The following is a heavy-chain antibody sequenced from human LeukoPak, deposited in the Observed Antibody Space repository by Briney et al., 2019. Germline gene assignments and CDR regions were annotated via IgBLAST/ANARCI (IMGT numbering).Heavy chain of an antibody. D-gene: IGHD3-10*01. V-gene: IGHV3-48*03. J-gene: IGHJ1*01. CDR1: GFTFSSYE. CDR2: ISSSGSTI. CDR3: ANGGFYYGSGLYFQH. Sequence: GGSLRLSCAASGFTFSSYEMNWVRQAPGKGLEWVSYISSSGSTIYYADSVKGRFTISRDSSKDTLYLQMNSLRDEDTAVYYCANGGFYYGSGLYFQHWGQGTLVTVSS.